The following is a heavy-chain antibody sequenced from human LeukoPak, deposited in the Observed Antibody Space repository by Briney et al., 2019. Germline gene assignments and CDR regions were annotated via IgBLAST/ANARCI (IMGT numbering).Heavy chain of an antibody. V-gene: IGHV3-23*01. J-gene: IGHJ4*02. D-gene: IGHD3-22*01. CDR3: AKDVIADSSGYPYYFDY. Sequence: GGSLRLSCVASGFTFSSYAMSWVRQAPGKGLEWVSAISGSGYSTYYADSVKGRFTISRDNFKNTLDLQMNSLRAEDTAVYYCAKDVIADSSGYPYYFDYWGQGTLVTVSS. CDR2: ISGSGYST. CDR1: GFTFSSYA.